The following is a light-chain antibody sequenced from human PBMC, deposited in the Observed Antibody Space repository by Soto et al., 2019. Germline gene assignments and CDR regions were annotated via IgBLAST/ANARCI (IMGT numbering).Light chain of an antibody. V-gene: IGKV1-5*01. J-gene: IGKJ4*01. Sequence: DIQMTQSPSTLSESVGDRVTITCRASQIIGPWLAWYQQKPGKAPKLLIYDASNLETGVPSRFSGSRSGTEFTLTISSLQPDDLATYYCQQYNTYPLTLGGGTKVEL. CDR1: QIIGPW. CDR3: QQYNTYPLT. CDR2: DAS.